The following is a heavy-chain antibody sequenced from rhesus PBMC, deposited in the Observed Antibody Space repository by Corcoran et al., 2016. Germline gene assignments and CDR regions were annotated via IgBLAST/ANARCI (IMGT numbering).Heavy chain of an antibody. CDR3: AKDREWLLHRGGLDS. J-gene: IGHJ6*01. CDR1: GFTFSSYG. CDR2: YIMNGGGST. Sequence: EVQLVESGGGLVQPGGSLRLSCAASGFTFSSYGMSWVRQAPGMGLEWVSYIMNGGGSTYYADVVKGRFTISRDNSKNTLSLQMNSLRAEDTAVYYCAKDREWLLHRGGLDSWGQGVVVTVSS. D-gene: IGHD3-28*01. V-gene: IGHV3S5*01.